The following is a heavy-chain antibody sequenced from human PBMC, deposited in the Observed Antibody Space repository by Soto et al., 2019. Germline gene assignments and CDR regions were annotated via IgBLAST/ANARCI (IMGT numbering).Heavy chain of an antibody. CDR3: ARSDFWSGSLIPYYFDY. D-gene: IGHD3-3*01. CDR1: GDSVSSHSAA. V-gene: IGHV6-1*01. J-gene: IGHJ4*02. CDR2: TYYRSKWYN. Sequence: SQTLSLTCAISGDSVSSHSAAWDWIRQSPSRGLEWLGRTYYRSKWYNDYAVSVKSRITINPDTSKNQFSLQLNSVTPEDTAVYYCARSDFWSGSLIPYYFDYWGQGTLVTVSS.